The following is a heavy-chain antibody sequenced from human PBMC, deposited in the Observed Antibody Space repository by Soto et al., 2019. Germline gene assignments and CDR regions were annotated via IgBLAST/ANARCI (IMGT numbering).Heavy chain of an antibody. J-gene: IGHJ4*02. V-gene: IGHV4-31*02. Sequence: SETLSLTWTVSGGSISSGGYYWTWIRQNPGKGLERIGYISYSGSTFYTPSLRSRVSISVETSKNQFSLELTSETAADTAVYFCARDIGPARFDYWGQVSLVTVSS. CDR2: ISYSGST. CDR1: GGSISSGGYY. D-gene: IGHD6-6*01. CDR3: ARDIGPARFDY.